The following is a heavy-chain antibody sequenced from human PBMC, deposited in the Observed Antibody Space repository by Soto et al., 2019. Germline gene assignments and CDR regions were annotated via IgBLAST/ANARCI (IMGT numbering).Heavy chain of an antibody. V-gene: IGHV3-30*18. CDR1: GFTFSSYG. CDR2: ISYDGSNK. D-gene: IGHD5-12*01. J-gene: IGHJ4*02. Sequence: GGSLRLSCAASGFTFSSYGMHWVRQAPGKGLEWVAVISYDGSNKYYADSVKGRFTISRDNSKNTLYLQMNSLRAEDTAVYYCAKEEWLRKFDYSGPGTLLTVSS. CDR3: AKEEWLRKFDY.